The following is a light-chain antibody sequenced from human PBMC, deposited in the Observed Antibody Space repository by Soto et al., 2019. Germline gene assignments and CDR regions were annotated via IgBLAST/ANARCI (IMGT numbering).Light chain of an antibody. CDR2: DVS. CDR3: CSYAGNKTVV. V-gene: IGLV2-11*01. CDR1: SSDVGGYIY. Sequence: QSALTQPRSVSGSPGQSVTISCTGTSSDVGGYIYVSWYQQYAAKAPKVMIYDVSRRPSGVPDRFSGSKSGNTASLTISGLQAEDEAVYYRCSYAGNKTVVFGGGTKLTVL. J-gene: IGLJ3*02.